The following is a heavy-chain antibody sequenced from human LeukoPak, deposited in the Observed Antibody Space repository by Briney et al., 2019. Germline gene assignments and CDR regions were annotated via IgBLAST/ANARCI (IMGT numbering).Heavy chain of an antibody. CDR1: GFTLSRYA. D-gene: IGHD2-2*02. Sequence: GGSLRLSCAASGFTLSRYAMNWVRQVPGKGLEWVSSINNYGGSRNYAGSVKGRFTISRDNSKSTLYLQMNSLRVEDTAIYYCAKGGRECSSTTCYTLYNWFDPWGQGTLVTVSS. CDR3: AKGGRECSSTTCYTLYNWFDP. J-gene: IGHJ5*02. CDR2: INNYGGSR. V-gene: IGHV3-23*01.